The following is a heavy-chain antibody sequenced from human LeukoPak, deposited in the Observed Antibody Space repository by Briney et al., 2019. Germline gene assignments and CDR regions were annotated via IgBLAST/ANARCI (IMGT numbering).Heavy chain of an antibody. V-gene: IGHV3-33*01. J-gene: IGHJ5*02. Sequence: PGGSLRLSCAASGFTFSSFGMHWVRQAPGKGLEWVADIWYNGSNKCYAESVKGRFTISRDNSKNTLYLQMNSLRAEDTAVYYCSRGGYGDYNNWFDPWGQGTLVIVSS. CDR3: SRGGYGDYNNWFDP. CDR2: IWYNGSNK. D-gene: IGHD4-17*01. CDR1: GFTFSSFG.